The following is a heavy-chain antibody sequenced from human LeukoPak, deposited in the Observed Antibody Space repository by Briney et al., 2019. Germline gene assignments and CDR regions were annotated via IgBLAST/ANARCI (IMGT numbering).Heavy chain of an antibody. CDR2: NYYSGSP. Sequence: PSETLSLTCTVSGVSISSSNSYWGWIRQPPGKGLEWIGSNYYSGSPYYNPSLKSRVTISVDTSKNQFSLRLSSVTAADTAVYYCATLSADYPAGYYIDVWGKGTTVTISS. CDR3: ATLSADYPAGYYIDV. J-gene: IGHJ6*03. D-gene: IGHD4-11*01. V-gene: IGHV4-39*01. CDR1: GVSISSSNSY.